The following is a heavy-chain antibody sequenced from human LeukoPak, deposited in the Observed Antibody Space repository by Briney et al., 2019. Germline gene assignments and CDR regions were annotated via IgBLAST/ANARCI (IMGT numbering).Heavy chain of an antibody. CDR3: TGYTHKGV. CDR1: GFTLCNNY. CDR2: LYSRGDP. V-gene: IGHV3-66*01. J-gene: IGHJ6*02. Sequence: GGSLRLSCTASGFTLCNNYMSWVRQAPGKGLEWVSVLYSRGDPYYADSVKGRFTISRDSSKNTLYLQMNSLRAEDTAVYYCTGYTHKGVWGQGTTVTVSS.